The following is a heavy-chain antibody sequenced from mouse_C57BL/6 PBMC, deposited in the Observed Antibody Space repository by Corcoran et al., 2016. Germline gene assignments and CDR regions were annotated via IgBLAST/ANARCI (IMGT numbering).Heavy chain of an antibody. CDR3: ARYYGSNWYFDV. CDR1: GYTFTSYG. J-gene: IGHJ1*03. Sequence: QVQLQQSGAELARPGASVKLSCKASGYTFTSYGISWVKQRTGQGLEWIGEIYPRSGNTYYNEKFKGKATLTADKSSSTAYMELRSLTSEDSAVYFCARYYGSNWYFDVCGTGTTVTVS. D-gene: IGHD1-1*01. CDR2: IYPRSGNT. V-gene: IGHV1-81*01.